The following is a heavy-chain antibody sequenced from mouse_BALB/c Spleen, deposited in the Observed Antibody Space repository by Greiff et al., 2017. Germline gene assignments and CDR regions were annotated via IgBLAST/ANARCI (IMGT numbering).Heavy chain of an antibody. J-gene: IGHJ3*01. CDR1: GFTFSSFG. CDR2: ISSGSSTI. CDR3: ARSLTTVVAPFAY. D-gene: IGHD1-1*01. V-gene: IGHV5-17*02. Sequence: EVQGVESGGGLVQPGGSRKLSCAASGFTFSSFGMHWVRQAPEKGLEWVAYISSGSSTIYYADTVKGRSTISRDNPKNTLFLQMTSLRSEDTAMYYCARSLTTVVAPFAYWGQGTLVTVSA.